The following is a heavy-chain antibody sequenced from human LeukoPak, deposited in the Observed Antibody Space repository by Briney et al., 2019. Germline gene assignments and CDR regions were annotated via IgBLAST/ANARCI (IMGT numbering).Heavy chain of an antibody. CDR2: ISSNGGST. V-gene: IGHV3-64D*09. D-gene: IGHD6-19*01. CDR1: GFTFSWYA. Sequence: GGSLRLSCSASGFTFSWYAMHWVRQAPGKGLEYVSTISSNGGSTYYADSVKGRFTISRDNSKNTLYLQMSSLRAEVTAVYYCVKGSSGWYEGYFDYWGQGTLVTVSS. J-gene: IGHJ4*02. CDR3: VKGSSGWYEGYFDY.